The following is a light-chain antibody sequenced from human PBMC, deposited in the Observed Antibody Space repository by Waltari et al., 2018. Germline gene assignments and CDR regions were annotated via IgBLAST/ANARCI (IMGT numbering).Light chain of an antibody. CDR1: NIEKKS. CDR3: QVWDSDAGQPL. Sequence: SYFVTQSPSVSVTPGQTASVSCGGHNIEKKSVHWYQQKPGQAPMLVITYDDDRPPGIPQRFSGSNSGNAAILTISRVEAGDEADYYCQVWDSDAGQPLFGGGTKLTV. CDR2: YDD. J-gene: IGLJ2*01. V-gene: IGLV3-21*01.